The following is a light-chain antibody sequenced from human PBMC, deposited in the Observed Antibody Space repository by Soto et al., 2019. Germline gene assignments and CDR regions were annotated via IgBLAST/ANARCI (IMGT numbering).Light chain of an antibody. Sequence: QSALTQPASVSGSPGQSITISCTGSGRDIGAYNYVSWYQQHPGKAPKLIIYGVKNRPSGVSNRFSASKSAFTASLTISGLQAEDEADYYCCSYAGHSTYVFAAGTKLTVL. V-gene: IGLV2-14*01. J-gene: IGLJ1*01. CDR1: GRDIGAYNY. CDR2: GVK. CDR3: CSYAGHSTYV.